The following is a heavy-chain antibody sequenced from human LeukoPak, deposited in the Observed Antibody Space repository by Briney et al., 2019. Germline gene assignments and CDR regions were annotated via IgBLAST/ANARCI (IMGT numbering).Heavy chain of an antibody. CDR3: ASRPLSGTAY. CDR2: ISYSGSIT. D-gene: IGHD6-13*01. V-gene: IGHV3-23*01. J-gene: IGHJ4*02. CDR1: GFTFSSSA. Sequence: PGGSLRLSCAASGFTFSSSAMSWVRQAPGKGLVWVAAISYSGSITYYGDSVKGRFTTSRDNSKNTLYLQMNSLRAEDSAVYYCASRPLSGTAYWGKGNLVTVSS.